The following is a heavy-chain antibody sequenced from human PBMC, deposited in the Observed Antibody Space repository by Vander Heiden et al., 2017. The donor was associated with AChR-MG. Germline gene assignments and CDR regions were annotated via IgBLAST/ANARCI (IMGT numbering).Heavy chain of an antibody. CDR2: ISGSGGST. CDR1: GFTFSGYA. J-gene: IGHJ4*02. D-gene: IGHD1-26*01. Sequence: EVQLLESGGGLVQPGGSLRLSCAASGFTFSGYAMSGVRQAPGKGLEWVSAISGSGGSTYYADSVKGRFTISRDNSKNTLYLQMNSLRAEDTAVYYCAKDLSGSYYDSVFDYWGQGTLVTVSS. CDR3: AKDLSGSYYDSVFDY. V-gene: IGHV3-23*01.